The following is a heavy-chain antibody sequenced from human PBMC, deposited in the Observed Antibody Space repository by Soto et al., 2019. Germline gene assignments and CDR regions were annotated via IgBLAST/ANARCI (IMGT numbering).Heavy chain of an antibody. J-gene: IGHJ6*02. CDR3: ARASVAAWTRWYFYGLDV. Sequence: EVQLVESGGGLVKPGGSLRLSCAASGFTFSPYAMSWVRQAPGKGLEWVASISGSSNYIYYADSLKGRFTISRDNAKNSLFLQMNSLRVENTAVYYCARASVAAWTRWYFYGLDVWGQGTTVTVSS. CDR2: ISGSSNYI. CDR1: GFTFSPYA. V-gene: IGHV3-21*01. D-gene: IGHD2-15*01.